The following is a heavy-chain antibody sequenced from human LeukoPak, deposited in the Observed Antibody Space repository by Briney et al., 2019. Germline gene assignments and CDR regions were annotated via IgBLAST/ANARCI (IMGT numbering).Heavy chain of an antibody. CDR3: ARVEMATIRD. V-gene: IGHV4-59*01. J-gene: IGHJ4*02. CDR2: IYYSGST. CDR1: GGSISSYY. Sequence: SETVSLTCSVSGGSISSYYWSWIRQPPGKGLEWIGYIYYSGSTNYNPSLKSRVTISVDTSKNQFSLKLSSVTAADTAVYYCARVEMATIRDWGQGTLVTVSS. D-gene: IGHD5-24*01.